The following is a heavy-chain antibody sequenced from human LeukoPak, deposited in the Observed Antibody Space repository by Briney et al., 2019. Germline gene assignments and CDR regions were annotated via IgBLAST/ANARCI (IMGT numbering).Heavy chain of an antibody. CDR2: IKSTTACGTT. V-gene: IGHV3-15*01. J-gene: IGHJ4*02. Sequence: GGSLRLSCAASGVTFSNAWMSWVRQAPGKGREWGGRIKSTTACGTTDYAAPVKGRFTISRDDSKNTLYLQMNSLKTEDTAVYYCSTENTALVTPRLDYWGQGTLVTVSS. D-gene: IGHD5-18*01. CDR1: GVTFSNAW. CDR3: STENTALVTPRLDY.